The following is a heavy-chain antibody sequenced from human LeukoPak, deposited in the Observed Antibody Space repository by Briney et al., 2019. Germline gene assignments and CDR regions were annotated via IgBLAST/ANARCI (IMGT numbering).Heavy chain of an antibody. V-gene: IGHV3-21*01. CDR3: ARGTTEWLLASYYYYYYMDV. CDR2: ISSSSSYI. Sequence: PGGSLRLSCAASGFTFSSYSMNWVRQAPGKGLEWVSSISSSSSYIYYADSVKGRFTISRDNAKNSLYLQMNSLRAEDTAVYYCARGTTEWLLASYYYYYYMDVWGKGTTVTVSS. D-gene: IGHD3-3*01. J-gene: IGHJ6*03. CDR1: GFTFSSYS.